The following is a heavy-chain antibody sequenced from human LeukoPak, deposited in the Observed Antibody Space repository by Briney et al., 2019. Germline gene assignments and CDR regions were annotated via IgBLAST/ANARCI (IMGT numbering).Heavy chain of an antibody. D-gene: IGHD5-18*01. CDR1: GGSISSYY. J-gene: IGHJ6*03. V-gene: IGHV4-59*01. CDR2: IYYSGST. Sequence: SETLSLTCTVSGGSISSYYWSWIRQPPGKGLEWIGYIYYSGSTNYNPSLKSRVTISVDTSKNQFSLKLSSVTAADMAVYYCARDRGYSYGSMDVWGKGTTVTVSS. CDR3: ARDRGYSYGSMDV.